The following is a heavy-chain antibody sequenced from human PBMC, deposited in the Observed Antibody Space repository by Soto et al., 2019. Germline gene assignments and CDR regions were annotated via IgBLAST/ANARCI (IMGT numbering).Heavy chain of an antibody. CDR3: ASVLARYSSSWRCGWFDP. D-gene: IGHD6-13*01. V-gene: IGHV4-30-4*08. CDR2: IYPSGMT. J-gene: IGHJ5*02. CDR1: GGSISGGAYY. Sequence: SETLSLTCTVSGGSISGGAYYWSWIRQPPGKGLEWIGYIYPSGMTYYNPSLRSRVTISVDTSKNQFSLKLSSVTAADTAVYYDASVLARYSSSWRCGWFDPWGQGTLVTVSS.